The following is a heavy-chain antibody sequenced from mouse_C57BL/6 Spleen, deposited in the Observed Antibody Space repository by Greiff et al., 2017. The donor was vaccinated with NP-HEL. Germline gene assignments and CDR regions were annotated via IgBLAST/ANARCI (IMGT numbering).Heavy chain of an antibody. Sequence: EVMLVESEGGLVQPGSSMKLSCTASGFTFSDYYMAWVRQVPEKGLEWVANINYDGSSTYYLDPLKSRFIISRDNAKNILYLQMSSLKSEDTATYYCAIGLRPAWFAYWGQGTLVTVSA. CDR3: AIGLRPAWFAY. D-gene: IGHD2-4*01. V-gene: IGHV5-16*01. CDR2: INYDGSST. J-gene: IGHJ3*01. CDR1: GFTFSDYY.